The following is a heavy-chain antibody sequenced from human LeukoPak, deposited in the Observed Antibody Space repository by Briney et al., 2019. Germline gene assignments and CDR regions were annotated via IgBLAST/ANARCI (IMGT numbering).Heavy chain of an antibody. CDR3: ARGGSSSWYGS. CDR1: GFTFSSYW. D-gene: IGHD6-13*01. Sequence: GGSLRLSCAASGFTFSSYWMHWVRQAPGKGLVWVSRINSDGSTTSHADSVKGRFTISRDNAKNTLFLQMNSLRAEDTAVYYCARGGSSSWYGSWGQGTLVTVSP. V-gene: IGHV3-74*01. CDR2: INSDGSTT. J-gene: IGHJ5*01.